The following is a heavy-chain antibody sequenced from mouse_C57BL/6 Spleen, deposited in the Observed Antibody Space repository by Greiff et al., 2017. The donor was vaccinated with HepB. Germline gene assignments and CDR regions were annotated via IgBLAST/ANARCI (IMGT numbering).Heavy chain of an antibody. D-gene: IGHD1-1*01. CDR2: IDPSDSET. J-gene: IGHJ4*01. CDR1: GYTFTSYW. Sequence: VQLQQPGAELVRPGSSVKLSCKASGYTFTSYWMHWVKQRPIHGLEWIGNIDPSDSETHYNQQFKDKATLTVDKSSSTAYMQLRSLTSEESAVDYCARWEFNTVGDYYAMDYWGQGTSVTVSS. CDR3: ARWEFNTVGDYYAMDY. V-gene: IGHV1-52*01.